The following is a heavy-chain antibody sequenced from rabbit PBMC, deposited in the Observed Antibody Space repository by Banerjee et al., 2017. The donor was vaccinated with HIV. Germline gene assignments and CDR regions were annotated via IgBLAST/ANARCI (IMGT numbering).Heavy chain of an antibody. CDR2: IDTGSSGDT. CDR1: GFSFSNRHW. D-gene: IGHD4-1*01. CDR3: ARETSSGWGVLLYYFNL. V-gene: IGHV1S40*01. Sequence: QSLEESGGDLVKPGASLTLTCTASGFSFSNRHWICWVRQAPGKGLEWIACIDTGSSGDTYYASWAKGRFTISKTSSTTVTLQMTSLTAADTATYFCARETSSGWGVLLYYFNLWGPGTLVTVS. J-gene: IGHJ4*01.